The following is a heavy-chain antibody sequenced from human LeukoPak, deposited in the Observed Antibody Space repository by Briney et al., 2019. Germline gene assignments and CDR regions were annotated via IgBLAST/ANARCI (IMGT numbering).Heavy chain of an antibody. CDR1: GYTFTSYD. CDR2: MNPNSGNT. J-gene: IGHJ3*02. D-gene: IGHD3-10*01. V-gene: IGHV1-8*01. Sequence: PEASVKVSCKASGYTFTSYDINWVRQATGQGLEWMGWMNPNSGNTGYAQKFQGRVTMTRNTSISTAYMELSSLRSEDTAVYYCARVYGSGSFDAFDIWGQGTMVTVSS. CDR3: ARVYGSGSFDAFDI.